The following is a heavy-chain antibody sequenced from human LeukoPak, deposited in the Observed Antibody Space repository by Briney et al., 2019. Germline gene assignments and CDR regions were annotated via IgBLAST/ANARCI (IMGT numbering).Heavy chain of an antibody. CDR1: GFTFSSYS. J-gene: IGHJ4*02. CDR3: ARDDRGAAAGIFDY. CDR2: ISSSSSYI. D-gene: IGHD6-13*01. V-gene: IGHV3-21*01. Sequence: GGSLRLSCAASGFTFSSYSMNWVRQAPGKGLEWVSSISSSSSYIYYADSVKGRFTISRDNAKNSLYLQMNRLRAEDTAVYYCARDDRGAAAGIFDYWGQGTLVTVSS.